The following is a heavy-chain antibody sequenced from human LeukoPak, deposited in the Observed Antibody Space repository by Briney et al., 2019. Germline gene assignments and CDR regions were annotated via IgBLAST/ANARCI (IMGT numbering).Heavy chain of an antibody. CDR2: ISWNSGSI. V-gene: IGHV3-9*01. J-gene: IGHJ4*02. D-gene: IGHD4-23*01. CDR1: GFTFDDYA. CDR3: AKAYGGNSAGDY. Sequence: HAGGSLRLSCAASGFTFDDYAMHWVRQVPGKGLEWVSGISWNSGSIGYADSVKGRFTISRDNAKNSLYLQMNSLRAEDTALYYCAKAYGGNSAGDYWGQGTLVTVSS.